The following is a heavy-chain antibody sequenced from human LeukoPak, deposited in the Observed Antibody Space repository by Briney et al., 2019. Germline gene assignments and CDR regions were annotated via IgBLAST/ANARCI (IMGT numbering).Heavy chain of an antibody. CDR3: ARGERYCYYYMDV. J-gene: IGHJ6*03. Sequence: PSETLSLTCAVYGGSFSGYYWSWIRQPPGKGLEWVGEINHSGSTNYNPSLKSRVTISVDTSKNQFSLKLSSVTAADTAVYYCARGERYCYYYMDVWGKGTTVTVSS. CDR1: GGSFSGYY. V-gene: IGHV4-34*01. CDR2: INHSGST. D-gene: IGHD5-24*01.